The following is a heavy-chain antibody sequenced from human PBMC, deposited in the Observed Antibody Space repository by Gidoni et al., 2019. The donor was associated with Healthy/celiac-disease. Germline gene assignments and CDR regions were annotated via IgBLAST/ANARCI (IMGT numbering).Heavy chain of an antibody. CDR3: AKALAAAVSRFYYYYGMDV. CDR1: GFTFDDYA. J-gene: IGHJ6*02. D-gene: IGHD6-13*01. CDR2: ISWKSGSI. Sequence: EVQLVEPGGGLVQTGRSLRPSCAASGFTFDDYAWHWVRQAPGKGLEWVSGISWKSGSIGYADSVKGRFTISRDNAKNSLYLQMNSLRAEDTALYYCAKALAAAVSRFYYYYGMDVWGQGTTVTVSS. V-gene: IGHV3-9*01.